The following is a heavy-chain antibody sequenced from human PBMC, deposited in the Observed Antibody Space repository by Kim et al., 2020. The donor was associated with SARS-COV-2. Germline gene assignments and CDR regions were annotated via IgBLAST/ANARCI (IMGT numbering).Heavy chain of an antibody. CDR2: ISYDGDNK. Sequence: GGSLRLSCATSGFTFSIYAMNWVSQAPGKGLEWVAGISYDGDNKLYGDSVKGRFAISRDNSKNTLYLQINSLRPEDTALYYCAKDGVECSSGNCYSVNYGIDVWGQGTTVTVSS. D-gene: IGHD2-15*01. CDR3: AKDGVECSSGNCYSVNYGIDV. J-gene: IGHJ6*02. V-gene: IGHV3-30*18. CDR1: GFTFSIYA.